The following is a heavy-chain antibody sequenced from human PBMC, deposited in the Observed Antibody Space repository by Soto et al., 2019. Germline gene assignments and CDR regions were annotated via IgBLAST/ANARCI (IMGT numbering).Heavy chain of an antibody. CDR1: GASISSSSYY. J-gene: IGHJ5*02. V-gene: IGHV4-39*07. D-gene: IGHD4-17*01. CDR3: ARGSTTVVTPNWFDP. CDR2: IYYSGRT. Sequence: SETLSLTCTVYGASISSSSYYWGWIRQPPGKGLEWVGSIYYSGRTYYNPALKSRVTISVDTSKNQFSLKLSSVTAADTAVYYCARGSTTVVTPNWFDPWGQGTLVTVSS.